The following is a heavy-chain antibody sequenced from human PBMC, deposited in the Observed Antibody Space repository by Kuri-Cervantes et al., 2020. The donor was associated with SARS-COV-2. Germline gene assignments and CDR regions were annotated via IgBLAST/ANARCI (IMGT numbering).Heavy chain of an antibody. Sequence: GESLKISCAASGLTFSSYAMSWVRQAPGKGLEWVSAISGSGGSTYYADSVKGRFTISRDNSKNTLYLQMNSLRAEDTAVYYCAKDGGDYGDYGWYFDLWGRGTLVTGYS. CDR2: ISGSGGST. J-gene: IGHJ2*01. D-gene: IGHD4-17*01. CDR3: AKDGGDYGDYGWYFDL. CDR1: GLTFSSYA. V-gene: IGHV3-23*01.